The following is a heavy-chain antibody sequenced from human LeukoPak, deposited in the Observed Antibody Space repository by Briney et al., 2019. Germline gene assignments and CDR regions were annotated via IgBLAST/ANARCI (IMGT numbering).Heavy chain of an antibody. CDR2: INPNSGGT. D-gene: IGHD6-19*01. CDR1: GYTFTGYY. J-gene: IGHJ4*02. Sequence: GASVKVSCKASGYTFTGYYMHGVRQAPGQGREWMGWINPNSGGTNYAQKFQGRVTMTRDTSISTAYMELSRLRSDDTAVYYCARDPSVAGSLGFDYWGQGTLVTVSS. CDR3: ARDPSVAGSLGFDY. V-gene: IGHV1-2*02.